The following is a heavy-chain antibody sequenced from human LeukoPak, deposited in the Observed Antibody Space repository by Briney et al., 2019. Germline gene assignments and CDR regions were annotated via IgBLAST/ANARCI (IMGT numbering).Heavy chain of an antibody. V-gene: IGHV5-51*01. CDR3: ARGDSLTGNCFDY. D-gene: IGHD3-9*01. CDR2: IYPGDSDT. CDR1: GDTFTSYW. Sequence: GESLKISCKCSGDTFTSYWIGWVRQMPGKGLEWMGSIYPGDSDTRYSPSFQGQVTISADKSISTAYLQWSSLKASDTAMYYCARGDSLTGNCFDYWGQGTLVTVSS. J-gene: IGHJ4*02.